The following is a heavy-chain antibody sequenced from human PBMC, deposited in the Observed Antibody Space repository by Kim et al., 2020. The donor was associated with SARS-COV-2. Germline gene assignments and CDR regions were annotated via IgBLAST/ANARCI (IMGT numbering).Heavy chain of an antibody. CDR1: GFTFSSYS. Sequence: GGSLRLSCAASGFTFSSYSMNWVRQAPGKGLEWVSSISSSSSYIYYADSVKGRFTISRDNAKNSLYLQMNSLRAEDTAVYYCARGWAGKTDAFDIWGRGTIVTVSS. J-gene: IGHJ3*02. CDR2: ISSSSSYI. V-gene: IGHV3-21*01. D-gene: IGHD3-10*01. CDR3: ARGWAGKTDAFDI.